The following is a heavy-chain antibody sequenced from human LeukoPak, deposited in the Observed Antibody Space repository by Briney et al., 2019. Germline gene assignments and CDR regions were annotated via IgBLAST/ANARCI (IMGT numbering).Heavy chain of an antibody. D-gene: IGHD3-10*01. CDR2: IRYDGSNK. Sequence: GGSLRLSCAASGFTFSSYGMHWVRQAPGKGLEWVAFIRYDGSNKYYADSVKGRFTISRDNSKNTLYLQMNSLRAEDTAVYYCAKVNHPTYYYGSGSQGGYWGQGTLVTVSS. CDR3: AKVNHPTYYYGSGSQGGY. CDR1: GFTFSSYG. J-gene: IGHJ4*02. V-gene: IGHV3-30*02.